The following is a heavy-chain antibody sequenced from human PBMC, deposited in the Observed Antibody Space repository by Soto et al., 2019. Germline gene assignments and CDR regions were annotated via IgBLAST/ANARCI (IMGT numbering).Heavy chain of an antibody. Sequence: ASVKVSCKASGYTFINFDISWVRQAAGQGFEWLGWMNPGSGKTGYASKFQGRAAMTRDASTGTSHLELSRLPSDDTAVYYCARMASAGTLRWFDSWGQGTLVTVSS. J-gene: IGHJ5*01. V-gene: IGHV1-8*02. CDR2: MNPGSGKT. CDR1: GYTFINFD. D-gene: IGHD6-13*01. CDR3: ARMASAGTLRWFDS.